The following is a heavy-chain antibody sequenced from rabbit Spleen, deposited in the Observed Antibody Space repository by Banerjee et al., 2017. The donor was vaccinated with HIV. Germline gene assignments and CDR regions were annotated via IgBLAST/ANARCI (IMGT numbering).Heavy chain of an antibody. CDR1: GFSFSDRDV. CDR2: INTYTGKP. V-gene: IGHV1S45*01. Sequence: QEQLVESGGDLVKPGASLTLTCKASGFSFSDRDVMCWVRQAPGKGLQWIACINTYTGKPVYATWAKGRFTISRTSSTTVTLQMTSLTAADTATYFCARDLASVVGWNFGLWGQGTLVTVS. J-gene: IGHJ4*01. D-gene: IGHD3-1*01. CDR3: ARDLASVVGWNFGL.